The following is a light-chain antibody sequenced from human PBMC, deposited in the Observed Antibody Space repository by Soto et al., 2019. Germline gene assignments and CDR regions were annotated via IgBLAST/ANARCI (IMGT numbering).Light chain of an antibody. CDR2: GAS. V-gene: IGKV3-20*01. J-gene: IGKJ1*01. CDR3: QQYGSSPWT. Sequence: EIVLTQSPGTLSLSKGERATLSCRASQSVSSSYLAWYQQKPGQAPRPLIYGASSRAIGIPDRFSGSGSGTDFTLTISRLEPEDFAVYYCQQYGSSPWTFGQGTKVDIK. CDR1: QSVSSSY.